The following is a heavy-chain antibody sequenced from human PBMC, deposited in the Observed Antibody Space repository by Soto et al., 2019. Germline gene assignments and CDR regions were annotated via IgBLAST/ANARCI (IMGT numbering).Heavy chain of an antibody. D-gene: IGHD6-19*01. J-gene: IGHJ4*02. Sequence: HPGGSLRLSCAASGFSFSTYGMHWVRQAPGKGLEWVASIHGGGTATYYADSMKGRFTISRDNSKNTLYLHMNSLRAEDTAVYYCARDPLSIAVAGTSWGQGTLVTVSS. CDR3: ARDPLSIAVAGTS. CDR2: IHGGGTAT. CDR1: GFSFSTYG. V-gene: IGHV3-NL1*01.